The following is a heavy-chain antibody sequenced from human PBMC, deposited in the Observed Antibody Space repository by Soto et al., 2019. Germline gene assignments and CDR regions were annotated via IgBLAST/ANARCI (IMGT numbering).Heavy chain of an antibody. D-gene: IGHD3-16*01. CDR2: IYHTGST. V-gene: IGHV4-59*01. J-gene: IGHJ4*02. Sequence: PSETLSLTCSVSAGSLSNYYWTWIRQSPGKGLEWIGEIYHTGSTKYNPSLKSRVAISVDMSKNQFSLTLSSVTPADTAVYYCARGGRGSGLYFLYYFDLWGQGXLVTVSX. CDR1: AGSLSNYY. CDR3: ARGGRGSGLYFLYYFDL.